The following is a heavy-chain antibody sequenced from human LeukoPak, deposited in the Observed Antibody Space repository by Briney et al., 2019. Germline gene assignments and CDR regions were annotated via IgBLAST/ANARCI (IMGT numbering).Heavy chain of an antibody. Sequence: PSETLSLTCAVYGGSFSGYYWSWIRQPPGKGLEWIGEINHSGSTNYNPSLKSRVTISVDKSKNQFSLKLSSVTAADTAVYYCARVNDYGDYDYFDYWGQGTLVTVSS. J-gene: IGHJ4*02. CDR3: ARVNDYGDYDYFDY. V-gene: IGHV4-34*01. D-gene: IGHD4-17*01. CDR2: INHSGST. CDR1: GGSFSGYY.